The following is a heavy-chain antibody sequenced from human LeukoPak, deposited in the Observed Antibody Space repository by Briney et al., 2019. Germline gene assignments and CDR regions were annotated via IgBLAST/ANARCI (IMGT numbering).Heavy chain of an antibody. Sequence: GGSLRLSCAASGLIVSGNYMSWIRKAPGKGLEWVSIIYSDGFTYYADSVKGRFTISRDSSKNTLYLQMDSLRAEDTAVYYCARNIHDYVLTHYYYYMDVWGKGTTVTVSS. CDR3: ARNIHDYVLTHYYYYMDV. J-gene: IGHJ6*03. V-gene: IGHV3-53*01. CDR2: IYSDGFT. CDR1: GLIVSGNY. D-gene: IGHD4-17*01.